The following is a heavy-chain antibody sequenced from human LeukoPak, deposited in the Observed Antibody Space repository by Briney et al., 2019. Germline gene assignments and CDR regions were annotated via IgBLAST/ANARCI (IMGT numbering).Heavy chain of an antibody. V-gene: IGHV4-59*10. CDR3: ARAPVTVKDSFDI. J-gene: IGHJ3*02. CDR2: IFTSGST. D-gene: IGHD4-11*01. Sequence: KPSETLSLTCAVSGGSINNYYWSWVRQAPGKGLEWVGRIFTSGSTNYNASLKSRVTMSVDTSKNQFSLKLRSMTAADTAVYYCARAPVTVKDSFDIWGQGTMVTVSS. CDR1: GGSINNYY.